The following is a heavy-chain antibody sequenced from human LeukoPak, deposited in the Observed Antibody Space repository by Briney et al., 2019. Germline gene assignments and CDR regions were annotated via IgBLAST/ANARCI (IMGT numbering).Heavy chain of an antibody. J-gene: IGHJ5*02. D-gene: IGHD3-10*01. Sequence: PGGSLRLSCAASGFTFSSYGMHWVRQAPGKGLEWVAVIWYDGSNKYYADSVKGRFTISRDNSKNTLYLQMNSLRAEDTAVYYCARAGLVWFEELQFDPWGQGTLVTVSS. CDR1: GFTFSSYG. CDR2: IWYDGSNK. CDR3: ARAGLVWFEELQFDP. V-gene: IGHV3-33*01.